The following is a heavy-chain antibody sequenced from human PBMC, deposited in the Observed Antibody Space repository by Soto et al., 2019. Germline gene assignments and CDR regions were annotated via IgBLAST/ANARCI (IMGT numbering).Heavy chain of an antibody. CDR1: GGSISSGDYY. V-gene: IGHV4-30-4*01. Sequence: QVQLQESGPGLVKPSQTLSLTCTVSGGSISSGDYYWSWIRQPPGKGLEWIGYIYYSGSTYYNPSLKSRVTISVDTSKNQFSLKLSPVTAADTAVYYCARWKEGGKYWNPSYYFDYWGQGTLVTVSS. CDR3: ARWKEGGKYWNPSYYFDY. CDR2: IYYSGST. D-gene: IGHD1-1*01. J-gene: IGHJ4*02.